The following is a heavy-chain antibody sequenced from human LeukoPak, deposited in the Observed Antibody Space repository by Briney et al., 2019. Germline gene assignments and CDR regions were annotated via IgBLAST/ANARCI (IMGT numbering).Heavy chain of an antibody. CDR2: INPKSGGT. Sequence: ASVKVSCKASGYTFTGYYMHWVRQAPGQGLEWMGWINPKSGGTNYAQKFQGRVTITRDTSISTAYMELSRLRSDDTAVYYCARDRGYDISGYQYYFDYWGQGTLVTVSS. CDR1: GYTFTGYY. V-gene: IGHV1-2*02. CDR3: ARDRGYDISGYQYYFDY. D-gene: IGHD3-22*01. J-gene: IGHJ4*02.